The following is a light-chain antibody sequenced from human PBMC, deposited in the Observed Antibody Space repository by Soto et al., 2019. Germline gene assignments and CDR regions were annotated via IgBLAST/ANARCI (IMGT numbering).Light chain of an antibody. J-gene: IGKJ3*01. CDR1: QSVTNRY. CDR2: CAS. CDR3: QQYGSAPPFT. Sequence: EIVLTQSPGTLSLSPGERATLSCRASQSVTNRYLVWYQQKPGQAPRLLIYCASTRATGIPDRFSGSGSGTDFTLTISRLEPEDFAVYYCQQYGSAPPFTFGPGTKVDIK. V-gene: IGKV3-20*01.